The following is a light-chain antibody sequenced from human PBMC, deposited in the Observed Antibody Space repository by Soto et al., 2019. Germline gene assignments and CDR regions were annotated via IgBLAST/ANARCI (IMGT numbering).Light chain of an antibody. J-gene: IGKJ2*01. V-gene: IGKV3-20*01. CDR1: QSVSSSY. Sequence: EIVLTQSPGTLSLSPGERATLSCRASQSVSSSYLAGYQQKPGQAPRLLIFAASSRATGIPDRFSGSGSGTDFTLTISRLEPEDFAVYYCQQYGSSPPYTFGQGTKLEIK. CDR3: QQYGSSPPYT. CDR2: AAS.